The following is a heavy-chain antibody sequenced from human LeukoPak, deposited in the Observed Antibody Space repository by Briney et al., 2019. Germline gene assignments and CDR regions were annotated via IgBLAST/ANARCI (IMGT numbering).Heavy chain of an antibody. CDR3: ARNIVVVVAAIVGWFDP. V-gene: IGHV4-38-2*02. D-gene: IGHD2-15*01. J-gene: IGHJ5*02. CDR1: GYSISSGYY. Sequence: PSETLSLTCTVSGYSISSGYYWGWIRQPPGKGLEWIGSIYHSGSTYYNPSLKSRVTISVDTSKNQFSLKLSSVTAADTAVYYCARNIVVVVAAIVGWFDPWGQGTLVTVSS. CDR2: IYHSGST.